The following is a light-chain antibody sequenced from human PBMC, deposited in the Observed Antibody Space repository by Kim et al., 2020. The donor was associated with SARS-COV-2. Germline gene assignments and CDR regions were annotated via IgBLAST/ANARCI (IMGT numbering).Light chain of an antibody. Sequence: PGERSTLSCRASQSVSSSYLAWYQQKPGQAPRLLIYGASSRATGIPDRFSGSGSGTDFTLTISRLEPEDFAVYYCQQYGSSPPMYSFGQGTKLEI. CDR1: QSVSSSY. CDR3: QQYGSSPPMYS. CDR2: GAS. J-gene: IGKJ2*03. V-gene: IGKV3-20*01.